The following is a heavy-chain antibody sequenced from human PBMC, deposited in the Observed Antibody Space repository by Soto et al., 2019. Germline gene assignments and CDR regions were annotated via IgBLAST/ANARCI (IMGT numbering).Heavy chain of an antibody. CDR2: ISYDGSNK. J-gene: IGHJ4*02. D-gene: IGHD1-26*01. Sequence: GGSLRLSCAASGFTFSSYGMHWVRQAPGKGLEWVAVISYDGSNKYYADSVKGRFTISRDNSKNTLYLQMNSLRAEDTAVYYCAKHNIVGAADYWGQGXLVTVYS. CDR1: GFTFSSYG. V-gene: IGHV3-30*18. CDR3: AKHNIVGAADY.